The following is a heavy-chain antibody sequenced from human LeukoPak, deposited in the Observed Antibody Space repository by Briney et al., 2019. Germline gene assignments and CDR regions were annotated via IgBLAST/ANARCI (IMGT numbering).Heavy chain of an antibody. CDR3: ARGGGDFWSGYYPYYYYGMDV. J-gene: IGHJ6*02. Sequence: ASVKVSCKASGGTFSSYAISWVRQAPGQGLEWMGWISAYNGNANYAQKLQGRLTMTTDTSTSTAYMELRSLRSDDTAVYYCARGGGDFWSGYYPYYYYGMDVWGQGTTVTVSS. CDR2: ISAYNGNA. V-gene: IGHV1-18*01. CDR1: GGTFSSYA. D-gene: IGHD3-3*01.